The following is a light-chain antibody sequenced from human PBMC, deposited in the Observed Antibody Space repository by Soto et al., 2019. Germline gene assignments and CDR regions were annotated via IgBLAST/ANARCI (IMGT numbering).Light chain of an antibody. J-gene: IGKJ5*01. CDR3: QQDYNLPPYT. Sequence: EIVLTQSPGTLSLSPGARATLSCRARQSVSSSYLTWYQQKPGQAPRLLIYGASTRATSIPARFSGSGSGTDFTLTISSLQPEDFAVYYCQQDYNLPPYTFGQGTRLEIK. CDR1: QSVSSSY. V-gene: IGKV3D-7*01. CDR2: GAS.